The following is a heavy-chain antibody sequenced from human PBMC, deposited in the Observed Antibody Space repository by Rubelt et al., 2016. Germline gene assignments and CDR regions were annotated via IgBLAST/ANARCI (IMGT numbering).Heavy chain of an antibody. CDR1: GGSFSGYY. D-gene: IGHD2-2*01. CDR3: ARHSHNCSSTSCGLNWFDP. V-gene: IGHV4-34*01. CDR2: INHSGST. Sequence: QVQLQQWGAGLLKPSETLSLTCAVYGGSFSGYYWSWIRQPPGKGLEWIGEINHSGSTYYNPSLKSRVTISVYTSKNQFSLKRSSVTAADTAVYYCARHSHNCSSTSCGLNWFDPWGQGTLVTVSS. J-gene: IGHJ5*02.